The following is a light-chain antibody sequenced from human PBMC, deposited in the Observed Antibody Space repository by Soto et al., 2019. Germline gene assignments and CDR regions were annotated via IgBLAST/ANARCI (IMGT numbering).Light chain of an antibody. CDR2: GAS. V-gene: IGKV3-20*01. CDR1: QSVSSSY. J-gene: IGKJ5*01. CDR3: QQYGSSPPAT. Sequence: EIVFTQSTGTLSLSPGERYTPSRRASQSVSSSYLAWYQQKPGQAPRLLIYGASSRATGIPDRFSGSGSGTDFTLTISRLEPEDFAVYYCQQYGSSPPATFGQGTRLEI.